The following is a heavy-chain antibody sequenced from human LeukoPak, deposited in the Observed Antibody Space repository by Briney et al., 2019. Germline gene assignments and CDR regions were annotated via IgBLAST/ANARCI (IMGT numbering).Heavy chain of an antibody. CDR1: GGSFSGYY. CDR3: ARDCGYSSGWARGDAFDI. Sequence: PSETLSLTCAVYGGSFSGYYWSWIRQSPGKGLEWIGEINHSGSTNYNPSLKSRVTISVDTSKNQFSLKLSSVTAADTAVYYCARDCGYSSGWARGDAFDIWGQGTMVTVSS. CDR2: INHSGST. J-gene: IGHJ3*02. D-gene: IGHD6-19*01. V-gene: IGHV4-34*01.